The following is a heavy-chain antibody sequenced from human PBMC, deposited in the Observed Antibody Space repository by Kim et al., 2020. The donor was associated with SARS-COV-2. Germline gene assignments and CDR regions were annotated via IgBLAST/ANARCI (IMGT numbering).Heavy chain of an antibody. V-gene: IGHV1-18*01. Sequence: ASVKVSCKASGYTFTSYGISWVRQAPGQGLEWMGWISAYNGNTNYAQKLQGRVTMTTDTSTSTAYMELRSLRSDDTAVYYCAREGDYYCSSTSCYHYYYMDVWGKGTTVTVSS. CDR3: AREGDYYCSSTSCYHYYYMDV. J-gene: IGHJ6*03. D-gene: IGHD2-2*01. CDR2: ISAYNGNT. CDR1: GYTFTSYG.